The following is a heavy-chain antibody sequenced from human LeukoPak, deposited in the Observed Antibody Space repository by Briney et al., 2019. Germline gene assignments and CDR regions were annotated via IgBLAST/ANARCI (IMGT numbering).Heavy chain of an antibody. CDR1: GFTFDDYA. CDR3: ASQGYCSGGSCQKQIDY. V-gene: IGHV3-9*01. CDR2: ISWNSGSI. D-gene: IGHD2-15*01. J-gene: IGHJ4*02. Sequence: GGSLRLSCAASGFTFDDYAMHWVRQAPGKGLEWVSGISWNSGSIGYADSVKGRFTISRDNAKNSLYLQMNSLRAEDTALYYCASQGYCSGGSCQKQIDYWGQGTLVTVSS.